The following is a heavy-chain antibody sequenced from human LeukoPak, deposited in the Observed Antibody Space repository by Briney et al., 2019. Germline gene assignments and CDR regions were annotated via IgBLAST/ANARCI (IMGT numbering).Heavy chain of an antibody. Sequence: SGGSLRLSCVVSGFTFSSYAMTWVRQAPGKGLEWVSFISYSGGSIYSADSVKGRFTISRDNSKNTLYLQLSSLRAEDTAIYYCAKIYGSGTYNNHPDYWGQGTLVTVSS. J-gene: IGHJ4*02. D-gene: IGHD3-10*01. CDR3: AKIYGSGTYNNHPDY. CDR2: ISYSGGSI. V-gene: IGHV3-23*01. CDR1: GFTFSSYA.